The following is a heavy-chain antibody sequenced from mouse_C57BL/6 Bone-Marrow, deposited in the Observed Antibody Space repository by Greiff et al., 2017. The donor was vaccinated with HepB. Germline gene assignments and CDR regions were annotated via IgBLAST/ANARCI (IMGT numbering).Heavy chain of an antibody. CDR2: IYPRSGNT. CDR3: ARSGATMVTTGAMDY. Sequence: VQGVESGAELARPGASVKLSCKASGYTFTSYGISWVKQRTGQGLEWIGEIYPRSGNTYYNEKFKGKATLTADKSSSTAYMELRSLTSEDSAVYFCARSGATMVTTGAMDYWGQGTSVTVSS. J-gene: IGHJ4*01. CDR1: GYTFTSYG. V-gene: IGHV1-81*01. D-gene: IGHD2-2*01.